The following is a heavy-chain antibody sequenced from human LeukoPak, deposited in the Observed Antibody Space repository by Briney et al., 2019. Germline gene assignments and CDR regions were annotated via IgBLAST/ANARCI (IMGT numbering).Heavy chain of an antibody. CDR3: ARSRLGGYSSSWYRFEY. CDR2: ISYDGSNK. V-gene: IGHV3-30*19. Sequence: GGSLRLSCAASGFTFSSYGMHWVRQAPGKGLEWVAVISYDGSNKYYADSVKGRFTISRDNSKNTLYLQMNSLRAEDTAVHYCARSRLGGYSSSWYRFEYWGQGTLVTVSS. D-gene: IGHD6-13*01. CDR1: GFTFSSYG. J-gene: IGHJ4*02.